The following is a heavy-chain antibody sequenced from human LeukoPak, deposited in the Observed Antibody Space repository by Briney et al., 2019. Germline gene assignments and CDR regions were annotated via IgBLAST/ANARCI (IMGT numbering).Heavy chain of an antibody. CDR3: ARGAVRGGTNFDY. CDR1: GDSVASNSAA. J-gene: IGHJ4*02. V-gene: IGHV6-1*01. Sequence: SQPFSLTCAISGDSVASNSAAWNSIRQSPSRGLEWLGRDYYRSKWYIDYAVSVKGRITITPDTSKNQFSLQLNSVTPEDTAVYYCARGAVRGGTNFDYWGQGTLVTVSS. CDR2: DYYRSKWYI. D-gene: IGHD3-10*01.